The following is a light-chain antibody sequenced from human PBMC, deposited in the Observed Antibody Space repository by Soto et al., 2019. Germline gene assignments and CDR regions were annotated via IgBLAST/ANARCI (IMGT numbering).Light chain of an antibody. CDR3: QQYGSSPPWT. Sequence: EIVLTQSPGTLSLSPGERATLSCRASQSVSSSYLAWYQQKPGQAPRLLIYGASSRATGIPHRFSGSGSGTDFTLTISRLEPEDFALYYCQQYGSSPPWTFGQGTKVEIK. CDR2: GAS. V-gene: IGKV3-20*01. J-gene: IGKJ1*01. CDR1: QSVSSSY.